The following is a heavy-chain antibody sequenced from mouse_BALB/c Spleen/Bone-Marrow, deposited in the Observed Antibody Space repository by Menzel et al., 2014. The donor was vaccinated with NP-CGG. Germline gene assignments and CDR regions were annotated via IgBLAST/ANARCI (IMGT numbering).Heavy chain of an antibody. CDR3: ARLGYYGSFAY. CDR2: INPDSNTI. CDR1: GFDFSRYW. Sequence: EVQLVESGGGLAQPGGSLKLSCAASGFDFSRYWMSWVRQAPGKGLEWIGEINPDSNTINYTPSLRDKFIISRDNAKNTLYLQTSKVRSEDTALYYCARLGYYGSFAYWGQGTLVTVSA. V-gene: IGHV4-1*02. J-gene: IGHJ3*01. D-gene: IGHD1-2*01.